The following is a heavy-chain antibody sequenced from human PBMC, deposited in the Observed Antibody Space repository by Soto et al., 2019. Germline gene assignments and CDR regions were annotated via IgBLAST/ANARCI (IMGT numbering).Heavy chain of an antibody. CDR1: GFAFSTYA. CDR3: ARPYYDFWNGYQTWYFDL. Sequence: LRLSCDASGFAFSTYAIHWVRQAPGKGLEWGSVISYDGSSKTHADSVRGRFTISRDNSKNTLFLQMNSLRDDDTAVYFCARPYYDFWNGYQTWYFDLWGQGXPVTVSS. CDR2: ISYDGSSK. V-gene: IGHV3-30-3*01. J-gene: IGHJ4*02. D-gene: IGHD3-3*01.